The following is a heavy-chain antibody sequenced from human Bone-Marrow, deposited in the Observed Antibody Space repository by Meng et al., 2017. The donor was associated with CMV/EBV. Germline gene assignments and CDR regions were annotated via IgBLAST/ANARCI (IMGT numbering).Heavy chain of an antibody. D-gene: IGHD6-13*01. CDR3: ARSWEGQQPIDY. CDR2: IYYSGST. J-gene: IGHJ4*02. Sequence: RLQLPESGPGLVKPSETLSLTCTVSGGSISSSSYYWGWIRQPPGKGLEWIGTIYYSGSTYYNPSLKSRVTISVDTSKNQFSLKLSSVTAADTAVYYCARSWEGQQPIDYWGQGTLVTVSS. CDR1: GGSISSSSYY. V-gene: IGHV4-39*06.